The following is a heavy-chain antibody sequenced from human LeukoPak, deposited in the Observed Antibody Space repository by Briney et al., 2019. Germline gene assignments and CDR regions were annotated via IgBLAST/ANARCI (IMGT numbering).Heavy chain of an antibody. D-gene: IGHD3-10*01. V-gene: IGHV3-66*01. J-gene: IGHJ4*02. CDR3: ARDLSSYYGSGSYSY. CDR2: IYSGGST. CDR1: GFTVSSNY. Sequence: PGGSLRLSCAASGFTVSSNYMSWVRQAPGKGLEWVSVIYSGGSTYYADSVKGRFTISRDNSKNTLYLQMYSLRAEDTAVYYCARDLSSYYGSGSYSYWGQGTLVTVSS.